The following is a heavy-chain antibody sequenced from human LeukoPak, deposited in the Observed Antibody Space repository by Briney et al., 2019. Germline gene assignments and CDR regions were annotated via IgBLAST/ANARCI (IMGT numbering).Heavy chain of an antibody. V-gene: IGHV3-23*01. CDR1: GFIFSSYA. D-gene: IGHD6-19*01. Sequence: GGSLRLSCAASGFIFSSYAMSWVRQAPGKGLEWISAISGSGGNTYYTDSVKGRFTISRDNSRNTLHLQMNSPRDEDTAVYYCAKSFSVGYSSGWYVAAYYFDYWGQGTLVTVSS. CDR2: ISGSGGNT. J-gene: IGHJ4*02. CDR3: AKSFSVGYSSGWYVAAYYFDY.